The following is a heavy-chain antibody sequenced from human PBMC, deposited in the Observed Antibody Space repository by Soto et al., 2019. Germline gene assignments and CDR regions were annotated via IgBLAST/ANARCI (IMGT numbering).Heavy chain of an antibody. D-gene: IGHD3-10*01. Sequence: QVQLVESGGGVVQPGRSLRLSCAASGFTFSSYGMHWVRQAPGKGLEWVAVIWYDGSNKYYADSVKGRFTISRDNSKNTLYLQMNSLRAEDTAVYYCARGIYYGSGSYLGHFDYWGQGTLVTVSS. CDR2: IWYDGSNK. CDR3: ARGIYYGSGSYLGHFDY. J-gene: IGHJ4*02. CDR1: GFTFSSYG. V-gene: IGHV3-33*01.